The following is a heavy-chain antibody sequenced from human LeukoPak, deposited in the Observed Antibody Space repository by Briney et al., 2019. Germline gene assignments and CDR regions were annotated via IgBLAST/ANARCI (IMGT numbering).Heavy chain of an antibody. CDR2: ISAYNGNT. D-gene: IGHD3-22*01. CDR3: ARQYYYDSSGYYYH. Sequence: ASVKVSCKTSGYTFTSYGISWVRQAPGHGLEWMGWISAYNGNTNYAQKLQGRVTMTTDTSTSTAYMELRSLRSDDTAVYYCARQYYYDSSGYYYHWGQGTLVTVSS. V-gene: IGHV1-18*01. CDR1: GYTFTSYG. J-gene: IGHJ5*02.